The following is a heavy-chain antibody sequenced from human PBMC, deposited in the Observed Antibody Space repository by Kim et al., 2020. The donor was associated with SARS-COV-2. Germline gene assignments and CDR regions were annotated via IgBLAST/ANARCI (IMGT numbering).Heavy chain of an antibody. V-gene: IGHV1-69*10. CDR3: ARDREDYDYVWGSYRQQGKKKNGSYRNYYYYMDV. D-gene: IGHD3-16*02. J-gene: IGHJ6*03. CDR1: GGTFSSYA. CDR2: IIPILGIA. Sequence: SVKVSCKASGGTFSSYAISWVRQAPGQGLEWMGRIIPILGIANYAQKFQGRVTITADKSTSTAYMELSSLRSEDTAVYYCARDREDYDYVWGSYRQQGKKKNGSYRNYYYYMDVWGKGTTVTVSS.